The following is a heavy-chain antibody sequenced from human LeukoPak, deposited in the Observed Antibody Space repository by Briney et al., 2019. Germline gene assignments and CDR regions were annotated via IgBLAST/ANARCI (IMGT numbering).Heavy chain of an antibody. CDR3: ASVSALTGYSFYFDY. D-gene: IGHD3-9*01. CDR2: INPNSGAT. Sequence: ASVKVSCKASGYSFTDYYIHWVRQAPGQGLGWMAWINPNSGATNSAQKFQGRVTMTRDTSISTAYMEVNRLTPDDTAVYYCASVSALTGYSFYFDYWGQGTLVTVSS. J-gene: IGHJ4*02. CDR1: GYSFTDYY. V-gene: IGHV1-2*02.